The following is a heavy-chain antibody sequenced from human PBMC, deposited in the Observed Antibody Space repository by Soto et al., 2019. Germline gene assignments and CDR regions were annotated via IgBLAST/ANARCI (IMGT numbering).Heavy chain of an antibody. CDR1: GGSISSYY. CDR3: ARERTTLTPKLFDY. J-gene: IGHJ4*02. Sequence: SETLSLTCTVSGGSISSYYWSWIRQPPGKGLEWIGYIYYSGSTNYNPSLKSRVTISVDTSKNQFSLKLSSVTAADTAVYYCARERTTLTPKLFDYWGQGTLVTVTS. CDR2: IYYSGST. V-gene: IGHV4-59*01. D-gene: IGHD4-17*01.